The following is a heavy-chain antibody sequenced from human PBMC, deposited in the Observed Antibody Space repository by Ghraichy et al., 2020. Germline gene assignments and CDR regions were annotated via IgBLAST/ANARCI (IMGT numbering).Heavy chain of an antibody. CDR1: GFTFSSYG. J-gene: IGHJ4*02. V-gene: IGHV3-33*01. CDR2: IWFDGSDK. CDR3: ARDLTIFGVVGIDY. D-gene: IGHD3-3*01. Sequence: GSLRLSCAASGFTFSSYGMHWVRQAPGKGLEWVALIWFDGSDKYYADSVKGRFTISRANSKNTLYLQMNSLRAEDTAVYYCARDLTIFGVVGIDYWGQGALVTVSS.